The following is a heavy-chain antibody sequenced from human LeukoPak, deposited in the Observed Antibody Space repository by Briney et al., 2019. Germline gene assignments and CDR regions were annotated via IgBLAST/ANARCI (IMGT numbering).Heavy chain of an antibody. V-gene: IGHV3-30-3*01. CDR3: AKGCEAYSGSFTPFDY. CDR2: ISYDGSNK. J-gene: IGHJ4*02. Sequence: GGSLRLSCAASGFTFSSYAMHWVRQAPGKGLEWVAVISYDGSNKYYADSVKGRFTISRDSSKNTLYLQMDSLRAEDTAVYYCAKGCEAYSGSFTPFDYWGQGTLVTVSS. D-gene: IGHD1-26*01. CDR1: GFTFSSYA.